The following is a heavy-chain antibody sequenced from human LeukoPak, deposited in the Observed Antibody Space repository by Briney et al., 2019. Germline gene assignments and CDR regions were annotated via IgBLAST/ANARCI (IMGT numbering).Heavy chain of an antibody. Sequence: AGGSLRLSCAASGFTFSGYWVSWVRQAPGKGLEGVANIKHDGGEKYYVDSVRGRFTISRDNTKNSLYLQMDSLRAEDTAVYYCARGASSSWIYFDYWGQGALVTVSS. D-gene: IGHD6-13*01. J-gene: IGHJ4*02. CDR2: IKHDGGEK. V-gene: IGHV3-7*04. CDR3: ARGASSSWIYFDY. CDR1: GFTFSGYW.